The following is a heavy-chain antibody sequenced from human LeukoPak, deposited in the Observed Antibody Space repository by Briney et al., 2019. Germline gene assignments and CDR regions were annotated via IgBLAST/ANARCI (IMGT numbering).Heavy chain of an antibody. D-gene: IGHD3-22*01. CDR3: AIRMIPKYYFDY. Sequence: SKTLSLTCTVSGGSINSGNYYWSWLRQPPGKGLEWIGYIYYSGSTYYNPSLKSRVTMSVDTSKNQFSLKLSSVTAADTAVYYCAIRMIPKYYFDYWGQGALVTVSS. CDR2: IYYSGST. CDR1: GGSINSGNYY. V-gene: IGHV4-30-4*01. J-gene: IGHJ4*02.